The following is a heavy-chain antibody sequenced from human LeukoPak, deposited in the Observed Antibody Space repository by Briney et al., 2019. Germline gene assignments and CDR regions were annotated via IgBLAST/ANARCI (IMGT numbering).Heavy chain of an antibody. Sequence: SVKVSCKASGGTFSSYAISWVRQAPGQGREWMGGIIPIFGTANYAQKFQGRVTITTDESTSTAYMELSSLRSEDTAVYYCARGERRELRTLNAFDIWGQGTMVTVSS. V-gene: IGHV1-69*05. D-gene: IGHD1-26*01. CDR2: IIPIFGTA. CDR3: ARGERRELRTLNAFDI. J-gene: IGHJ3*02. CDR1: GGTFSSYA.